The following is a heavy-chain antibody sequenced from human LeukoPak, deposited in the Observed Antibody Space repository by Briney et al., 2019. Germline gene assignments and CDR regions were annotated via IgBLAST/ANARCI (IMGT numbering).Heavy chain of an antibody. CDR2: VYYSGST. D-gene: IGHD2-2*01. CDR1: GGSISSYY. Sequence: PSETLSLTCTVSGGSISSYYWSWIRQPPGKGLEWIGYVYYSGSTNYNPSLKSRVTISVDTSKNQFSLKLSSVSAADTAVYYCARLGRTSYWYFDLWGRGTPVTVSS. CDR3: ARLGRTSYWYFDL. J-gene: IGHJ2*01. V-gene: IGHV4-59*08.